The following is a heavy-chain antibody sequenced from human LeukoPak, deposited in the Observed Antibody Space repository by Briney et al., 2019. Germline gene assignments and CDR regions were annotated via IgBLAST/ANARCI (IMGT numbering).Heavy chain of an antibody. Sequence: GGSPRLSCAASGFTFSSYAMSWVRQAPGKGLEWVSAISGSGGSTYYADSVKGRFTISGDNSKNTLYLQMNSLRAEDTAVYYCAKERYSGYGFDYWGQGTLVTVSS. J-gene: IGHJ4*02. CDR1: GFTFSSYA. V-gene: IGHV3-23*01. CDR2: ISGSGGST. CDR3: AKERYSGYGFDY. D-gene: IGHD5-12*01.